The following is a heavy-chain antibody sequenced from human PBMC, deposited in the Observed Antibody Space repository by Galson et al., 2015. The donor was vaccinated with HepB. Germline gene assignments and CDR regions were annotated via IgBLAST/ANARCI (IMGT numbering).Heavy chain of an antibody. J-gene: IGHJ4*02. CDR3: AKDRGYLVRYFDWLDY. CDR1: GFTFSSYG. V-gene: IGHV3-30*18. CDR2: ISYDGSNK. Sequence: SLRLSCAASGFTFSSYGMHWVRQAPGKGLEWVAVISYDGSNKYYADSVKGRFTISRDNSKNTLYLQMNSLRAEDTAVYYCAKDRGYLVRYFDWLDYWGQGTLVTVSS. D-gene: IGHD3-9*01.